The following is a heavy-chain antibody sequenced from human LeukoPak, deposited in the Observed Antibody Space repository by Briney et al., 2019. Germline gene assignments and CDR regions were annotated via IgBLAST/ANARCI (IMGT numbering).Heavy chain of an antibody. J-gene: IGHJ4*02. CDR1: GFTFSGYA. Sequence: GGSLRLSCAPSGFTFSGYAMTWVRQAPGEGLEWVSSITGSGDYTYYIDSVKGRFTISRDNSKNILYLQMNSLRGEDTALYYCAKDGLYYDGSAHVYYFDYWGQGTLVAVSS. CDR2: ITGSGDYT. D-gene: IGHD3-22*01. V-gene: IGHV3-23*01. CDR3: AKDGLYYDGSAHVYYFDY.